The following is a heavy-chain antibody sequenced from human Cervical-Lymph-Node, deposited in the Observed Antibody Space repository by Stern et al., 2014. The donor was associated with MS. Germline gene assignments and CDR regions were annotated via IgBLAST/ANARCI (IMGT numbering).Heavy chain of an antibody. CDR1: GFTFSRYS. V-gene: IGHV3-21*01. Sequence: EVQLEESGGGLVKPGGSLRLSCAASGFTFSRYSMNWVRQAPGKGLEWVSSISSSSSYIYYADSVKGRFTISRDNAKNSLYLQMNSLRAEDTAVYYCARDRAVITRMLSLDYWGQGTLVTVSS. D-gene: IGHD4-23*01. CDR3: ARDRAVITRMLSLDY. CDR2: ISSSSSYI. J-gene: IGHJ4*02.